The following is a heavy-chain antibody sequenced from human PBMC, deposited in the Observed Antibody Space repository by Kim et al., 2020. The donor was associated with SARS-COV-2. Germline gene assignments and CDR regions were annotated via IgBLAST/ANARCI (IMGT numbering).Heavy chain of an antibody. CDR1: GGTFSSYA. CDR2: IIPIFGTA. CDR3: ARGGLRYYDIQDAFDI. D-gene: IGHD3-22*01. J-gene: IGHJ3*02. V-gene: IGHV1-69*13. Sequence: SVKVSCKASGGTFSSYAISWVRQAPGQGLEWMGGIIPIFGTANYAQKFQGRVTITADESTSTAYMELSSLRSEDTAVYYCARGGLRYYDIQDAFDIWGQGTMVTVSS.